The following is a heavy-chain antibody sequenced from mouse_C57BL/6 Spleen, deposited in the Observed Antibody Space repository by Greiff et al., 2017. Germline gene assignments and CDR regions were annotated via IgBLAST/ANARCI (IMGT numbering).Heavy chain of an antibody. CDR2: INPNNGGT. Sequence: VQLQQSGPELVKPGASVKISCKASGYTFTDYYMNWVKQSHGKSLEWIGDINPNNGGTSYNQKFKGKATLTVDKSSSTAYMALRSLTSEDSAVYYCARGDYGGYFDVWGTGTTVTVSS. D-gene: IGHD2-4*01. V-gene: IGHV1-26*01. CDR1: GYTFTDYY. J-gene: IGHJ1*03. CDR3: ARGDYGGYFDV.